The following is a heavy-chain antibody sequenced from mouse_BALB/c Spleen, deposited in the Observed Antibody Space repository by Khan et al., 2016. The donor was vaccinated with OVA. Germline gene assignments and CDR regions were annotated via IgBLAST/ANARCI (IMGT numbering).Heavy chain of an antibody. CDR3: ARDGSRYNYAMDY. Sequence: EVKVEESGPGLVKPSQSLSLTCTVTGYSITSDYAWNWIRQFPGNKLEWMGYISYSGSTNYNPALKSRISITRATSKHQFFLQLNSVTTEATATYYCARDGSRYNYAMDYWGQGTSVTVSS. CDR1: GYSITSDYA. D-gene: IGHD2-3*01. CDR2: ISYSGST. J-gene: IGHJ4*01. V-gene: IGHV3-2*02.